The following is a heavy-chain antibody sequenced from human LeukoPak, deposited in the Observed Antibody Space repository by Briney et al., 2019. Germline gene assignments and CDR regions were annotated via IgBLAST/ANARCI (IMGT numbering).Heavy chain of an antibody. J-gene: IGHJ4*02. CDR2: IYYSGST. CDR1: GGSISSSSNY. V-gene: IGHV4-39*02. D-gene: IGHD3-22*01. CDR3: AGEDSNDISGYPTRSFDH. Sequence: SETLSLTCTVSGGSISSSSNYWGWIRQPPGKGLEWIGSIYYSGSTYYNPSLKSRVTISVDTSKNQFSLKLTSVTAADTAVYYCAGEDSNDISGYPTRSFDHWGQGTLVILSS.